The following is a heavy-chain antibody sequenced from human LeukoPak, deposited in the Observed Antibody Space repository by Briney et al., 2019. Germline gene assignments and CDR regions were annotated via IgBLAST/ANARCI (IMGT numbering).Heavy chain of an antibody. CDR1: GYTFTGYD. CDR3: ARGLAAGPYYYYYGMDV. Sequence: GASVKVSCKASGYTFTGYDINWVRQATGQGLEWMGWMNPNSGNTGYAQKFQGRVTMTRNTSISTAYMELSSLRSEDTAVYYCARGLAAGPYYYYYGMDVWGQGTTVTVSS. D-gene: IGHD6-13*01. J-gene: IGHJ6*02. CDR2: MNPNSGNT. V-gene: IGHV1-8*01.